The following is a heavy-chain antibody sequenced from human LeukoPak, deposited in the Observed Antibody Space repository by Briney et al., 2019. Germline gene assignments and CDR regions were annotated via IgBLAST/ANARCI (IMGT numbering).Heavy chain of an antibody. Sequence: SETLSLPCTVSGGSISSSSSYWGCIRQPPGKGLEWIGSIYYSGSTYYNPSLKSRVTISVDTSKNHFSLKLNSVTAADTAVYYCARPRGHSLGDYFDYWGQGTLVTVSS. CDR3: ARPRGHSLGDYFDY. CDR2: IYYSGST. V-gene: IGHV4-39*02. CDR1: GGSISSSSSY. D-gene: IGHD6-13*01. J-gene: IGHJ4*02.